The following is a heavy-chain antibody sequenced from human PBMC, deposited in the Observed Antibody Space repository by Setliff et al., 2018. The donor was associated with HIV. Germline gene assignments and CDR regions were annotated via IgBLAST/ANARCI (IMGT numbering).Heavy chain of an antibody. CDR1: GGSFSGYY. V-gene: IGHV4-34*04. CDR2: INHIGIT. J-gene: IGHJ4*02. CDR3: ARDVMEYFGYYFDL. D-gene: IGHD2-8*01. Sequence: KTSETLSLTCAVYGGSFSGYYWSWIRQPPGKGLEWIGEINHIGITEDNPSLKGRATISVDTSKNEFSLKLRSVTAADTALYYCARDVMEYFGYYFDLWGQGTLVTVS.